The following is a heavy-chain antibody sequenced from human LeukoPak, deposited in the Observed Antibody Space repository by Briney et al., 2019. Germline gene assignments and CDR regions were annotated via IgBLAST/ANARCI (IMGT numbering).Heavy chain of an antibody. CDR1: RFTFNSYW. V-gene: IGHV3-74*01. Sequence: GVLRLSCAASRFTFNSYWMHWVRQAPGKGLVWVSRINSDGSSTSYADSVKGRFTISRDNAKNTLYLQMNSLGAEDTAVYYCARNLQLVRAFDYWGQGTLVTVSS. CDR3: ARNLQLVRAFDY. J-gene: IGHJ4*02. D-gene: IGHD6-13*01. CDR2: INSDGSST.